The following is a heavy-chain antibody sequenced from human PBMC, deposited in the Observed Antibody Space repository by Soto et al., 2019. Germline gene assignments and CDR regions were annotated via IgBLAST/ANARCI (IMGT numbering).Heavy chain of an antibody. CDR1: GGTFRRFA. CDR2: IIPMYGTQ. D-gene: IGHD3-3*01. CDR3: SRGELRFFKYIEGDYYGMDV. V-gene: IGHV1-69*01. J-gene: IGHJ6*02. Sequence: QVQLVQSGAEVKKPGSSVKVSCKASGGTFRRFAISWVRQAPGQGLEWMGGIIPMYGTQNYAQKLQGRLTITADDSTSTAYMEVSSLRSEDTAVYYCSRGELRFFKYIEGDYYGMDVWGQGTTVTVSS.